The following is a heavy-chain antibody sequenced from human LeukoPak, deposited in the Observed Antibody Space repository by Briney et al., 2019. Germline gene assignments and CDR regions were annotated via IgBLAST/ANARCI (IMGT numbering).Heavy chain of an antibody. V-gene: IGHV3-48*03. CDR2: ICSSGSTR. Sequence: GGSLRLSCAASGFTFSSYEMNWVRQAPGKGLEWVSYICSSGSTRYYADSEKGRFTIARDNAKNSLYLQMNSLRAEDTAVSYCASLSGYNYINFDYWGQGTLVTVSS. CDR3: ASLSGYNYINFDY. J-gene: IGHJ4*02. D-gene: IGHD5-24*01. CDR1: GFTFSSYE.